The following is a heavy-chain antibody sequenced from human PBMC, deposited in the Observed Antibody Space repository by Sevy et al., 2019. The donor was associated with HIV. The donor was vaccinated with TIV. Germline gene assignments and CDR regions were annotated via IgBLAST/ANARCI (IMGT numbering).Heavy chain of an antibody. CDR2: TRNKANSYTT. D-gene: IGHD2-2*01. V-gene: IGHV3-72*01. CDR3: ARSFCSSTSCSHDGLDV. J-gene: IGHJ6*02. CDR1: GFTFSDHY. Sequence: GGSLRLSCAASGFTFSDHYMDWVRQAPGKGLEWVGRTRNKANSYTTEYAASVKGRLTISRDDAKNSLYLQMNSLKTEDTAVYYCARSFCSSTSCSHDGLDVWGQGTTVTVSS.